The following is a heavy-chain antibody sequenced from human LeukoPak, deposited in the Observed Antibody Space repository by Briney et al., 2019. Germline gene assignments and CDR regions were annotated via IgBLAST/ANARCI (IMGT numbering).Heavy chain of an antibody. CDR2: ITYNGDFT. CDR3: AKDGLYFDGSAHIYYFDA. J-gene: IGHJ4*02. Sequence: GGSLRLSCAASGFTFSGYAMTWVRQAPGKGLEGVASITYNGDFTYYLASVKGRLTISRDNSKNTLYLQMNNLRCEDTALYYCAKDGLYFDGSAHIYYFDAWGQGALAAVSS. D-gene: IGHD3-22*01. CDR1: GFTFSGYA. V-gene: IGHV3-23*01.